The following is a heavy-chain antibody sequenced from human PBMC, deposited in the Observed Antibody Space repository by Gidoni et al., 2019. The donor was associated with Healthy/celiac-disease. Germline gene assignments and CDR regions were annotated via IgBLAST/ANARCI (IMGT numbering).Heavy chain of an antibody. Sequence: QVQLVEPGGGLVKPGGSLKLPCAASGFTFSDYYMSWIRQASGKGLRWVSYISSSGSTIYYADSVKGRFTISRDNAKNSLYLQMNSLRAEDTAVYYCAREMVITQDAFDIWGQGTMVTVSS. CDR1: GFTFSDYY. CDR3: AREMVITQDAFDI. CDR2: ISSSGSTI. V-gene: IGHV3-11*01. J-gene: IGHJ3*02. D-gene: IGHD3-22*01.